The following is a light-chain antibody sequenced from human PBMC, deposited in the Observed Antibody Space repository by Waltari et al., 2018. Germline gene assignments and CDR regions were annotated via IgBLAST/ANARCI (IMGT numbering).Light chain of an antibody. Sequence: DIQMTQSPSSLSASVGDRVTITCRASQGISLSVAWYQQKPGKAPKLLLYAASRLESGVPAKFSGSGSGTDYTLTISSLQPEDFATYYCQQYYSTPWTFGQGTKVEIK. CDR2: AAS. V-gene: IGKV1-NL1*01. CDR1: QGISLS. CDR3: QQYYSTPWT. J-gene: IGKJ1*01.